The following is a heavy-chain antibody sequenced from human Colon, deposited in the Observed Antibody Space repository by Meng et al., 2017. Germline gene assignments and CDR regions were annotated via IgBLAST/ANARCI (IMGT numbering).Heavy chain of an antibody. V-gene: IGHV4-61*01. J-gene: IGHJ4*02. CDR1: AATVSSSCYY. CDR3: ARGASDYDFDY. CDR2: IYYSGST. D-gene: IGHD3-22*01. Sequence: QVRLTWPGPGLVRPLGYHNLTSRASAATVSSSCYYWGSFRPPQGKGLEWIENIYYSGSTNYNPSLKSRVTISVDTSKNQFSLKLSSVTAADTAVYYCARGASDYDFDYWGQGTLVTVSS.